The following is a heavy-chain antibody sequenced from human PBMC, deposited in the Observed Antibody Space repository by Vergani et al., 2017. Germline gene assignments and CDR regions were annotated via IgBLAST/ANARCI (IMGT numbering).Heavy chain of an antibody. Sequence: QLQLQESGSGLVKPSQTLSLTCAVSGGSISSGGYSWSWIRQPPGKGLEWIGYIYHSGSTYYNPSLKSRVTISVDRSKNQFSLKRSSVTAADTAVYYCAADDDFWAEGVGGFDPWGQGTLVTVSS. CDR3: AADDDFWAEGVGGFDP. V-gene: IGHV4-30-2*01. J-gene: IGHJ5*02. D-gene: IGHD3-3*01. CDR1: GGSISSGGYS. CDR2: IYHSGST.